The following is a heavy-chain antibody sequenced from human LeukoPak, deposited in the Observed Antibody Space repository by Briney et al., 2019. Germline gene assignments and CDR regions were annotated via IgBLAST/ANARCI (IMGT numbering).Heavy chain of an antibody. CDR2: INPNSGDT. V-gene: IGHV1-2*02. Sequence: ASVKVSCKASGYTFTGYYMHWVRQAPGQGLEWMGWINPNSGDTNCAQKFRGRVNMTGDTSINTAYLDLSGLRSDDTAIYYCARDGNFDFWGQGTLVTVSS. CDR1: GYTFTGYY. J-gene: IGHJ4*02. CDR3: ARDGNFDF.